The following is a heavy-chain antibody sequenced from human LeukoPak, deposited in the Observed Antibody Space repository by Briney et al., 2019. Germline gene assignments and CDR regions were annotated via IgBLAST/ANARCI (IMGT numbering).Heavy chain of an antibody. J-gene: IGHJ6*02. CDR3: ARDSDYKFYYGMDV. Sequence: PGGSLRLSCTASGFTFSNFAMSWVRQAPGKGLEWLSNLSGNGGGTSYADSVKGRFTISRDNSKNTLYLQMNSLKAEDTAVYYCARDSDYKFYYGMDVWGQGTTVTVSS. CDR1: GFTFSNFA. D-gene: IGHD3-10*01. V-gene: IGHV3-23*01. CDR2: LSGNGGGT.